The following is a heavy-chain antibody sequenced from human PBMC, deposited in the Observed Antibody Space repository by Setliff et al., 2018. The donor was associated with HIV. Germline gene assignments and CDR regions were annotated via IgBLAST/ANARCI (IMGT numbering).Heavy chain of an antibody. CDR2: IWYDGNSK. CDR3: AKDRYKSLYTFDT. CDR1: GFMFRNYA. D-gene: IGHD5-12*01. V-gene: IGHV3-33*06. Sequence: PGESLKISCEGSGFMFRNYAMHWVRQAPGKGLEWVAGIWYDGNSKYYIDSAKGRFSISRDSSKNTVYLQMSSLRAEDTAVYYCAKDRYKSLYTFDTWGQGTMVTVSS. J-gene: IGHJ3*02.